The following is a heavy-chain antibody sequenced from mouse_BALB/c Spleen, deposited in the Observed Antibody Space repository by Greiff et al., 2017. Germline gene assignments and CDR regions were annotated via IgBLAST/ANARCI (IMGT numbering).Heavy chain of an antibody. CDR1: GYTFTDYY. V-gene: IGHV1-77*01. CDR3: ARSCYYRYYDAMDY. CDR2: IYPGSGNT. D-gene: IGHD2-3*01. J-gene: IGHJ4*01. Sequence: VQLQQSGAELARPGASVKLSCKASGYTFTDYYINWVKQWTGQGLEWIGEIYPGSGNTYYNEKFKGKATLTADKSSSTAYMQLSSLTSEDSAVYVCARSCYYRYYDAMDYGGQGTSVTVSS.